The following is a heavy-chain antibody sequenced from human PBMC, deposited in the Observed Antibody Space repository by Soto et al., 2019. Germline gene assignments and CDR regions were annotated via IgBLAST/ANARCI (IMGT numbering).Heavy chain of an antibody. D-gene: IGHD6-13*01. Sequence: EVQLVGSGGGLVQPGGSLRLSCAASGFTFSSYWMSWVRQAPGKGLEWVANIKQDGSEKYYVDSVKGRFTISRDNAKNSLYLQMNSLRAEDTAVYYCARVIAAAAYYYYYYMDVWGKGTTVTVSS. V-gene: IGHV3-7*01. CDR3: ARVIAAAAYYYYYYMDV. J-gene: IGHJ6*03. CDR1: GFTFSSYW. CDR2: IKQDGSEK.